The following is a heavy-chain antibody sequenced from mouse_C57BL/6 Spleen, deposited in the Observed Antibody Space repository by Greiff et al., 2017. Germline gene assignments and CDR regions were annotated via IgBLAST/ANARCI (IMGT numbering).Heavy chain of an antibody. CDR2: IDPANGNT. J-gene: IGHJ2*01. V-gene: IGHV14-3*01. CDR3: ARGRYGSSLYYFGY. Sequence: VQLQQSVAELVRPGASVKLSCTASGFNIKNTYMHWVKQRPEQGLEWIGRIDPANGNTKYAPKFPGQATITADTSSNTASLQLSSLTSDDTAIYYCARGRYGSSLYYFGYWGQGTTLTVAS. D-gene: IGHD1-1*01. CDR1: GFNIKNTY.